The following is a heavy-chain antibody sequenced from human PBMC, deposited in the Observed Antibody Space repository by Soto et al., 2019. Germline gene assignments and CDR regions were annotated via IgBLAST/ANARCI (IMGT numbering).Heavy chain of an antibody. J-gene: IGHJ4*02. Sequence: PGGSLRLSCAASGFTFTRYSMNWVRQAPGKGLEWVSSISSTTNYIYYGDSMKGRFTISRDNAKNSLYLEMNSLRAEDTAVYYCTRVINGRSGLFDYWGQGTLVTVSS. V-gene: IGHV3-21*06. CDR2: ISSTTNYI. CDR3: TRVINGRSGLFDY. D-gene: IGHD2-8*01. CDR1: GFTFTRYS.